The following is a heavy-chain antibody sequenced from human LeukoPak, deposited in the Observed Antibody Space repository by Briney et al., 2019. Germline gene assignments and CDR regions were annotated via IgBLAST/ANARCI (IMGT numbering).Heavy chain of an antibody. J-gene: IGHJ4*02. CDR1: GFIFSNDW. CDR2: INQDGSQI. D-gene: IGHD7-27*01. Sequence: GGSLRLSCAGSGFIFSNDWLSWVRQAPGQGLEWVANINQDGSQIYYVDSVKGRFTISRDNAKNSLCLQMNSLRAEDTAVYYCVRRGSVWGDHWGQGTLVSVSS. CDR3: VRRGSVWGDH. V-gene: IGHV3-7*01.